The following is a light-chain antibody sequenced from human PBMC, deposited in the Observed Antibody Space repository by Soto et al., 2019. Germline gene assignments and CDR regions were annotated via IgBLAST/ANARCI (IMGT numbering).Light chain of an antibody. Sequence: EIVMTQSPATLSVSPVERATLSCLASQSINVNLAWYQQKPGQAPRLLVYGASTRATCIPARFSGSGSGTEFTLTISGLQSEDFAVYYCQQYHNWPPWTFGQGTKVDIK. J-gene: IGKJ1*01. V-gene: IGKV3-15*01. CDR3: QQYHNWPPWT. CDR2: GAS. CDR1: QSINVN.